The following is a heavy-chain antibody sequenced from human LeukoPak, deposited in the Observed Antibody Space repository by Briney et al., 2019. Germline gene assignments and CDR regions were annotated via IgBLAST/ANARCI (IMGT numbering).Heavy chain of an antibody. CDR1: GGTFSSYA. Sequence: GSSVKVSCKASGGTFSSYAISWVRQAPGQGLEYMGWINPNSGGTNYAQKFQGRVTMTRDTSINTAYMELSSLTSDDTAMYYCARGAAMGAARPLPPLYFDSWGQGTLVSVSS. D-gene: IGHD6-6*01. V-gene: IGHV1-2*02. CDR3: ARGAAMGAARPLPPLYFDS. J-gene: IGHJ4*02. CDR2: INPNSGGT.